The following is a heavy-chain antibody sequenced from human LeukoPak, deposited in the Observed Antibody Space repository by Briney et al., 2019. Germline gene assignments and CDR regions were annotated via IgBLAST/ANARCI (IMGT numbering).Heavy chain of an antibody. J-gene: IGHJ4*02. CDR3: TRYQGSYIAVAGPIFDY. CDR2: IRSKAYGGPT. Sequence: PGGSLRLSCTASGFTFGDYAMSWFRQAPGKGLEWVGFIRSKAYGGPTEYAASVKGRFTISRDDSKSIAYLQMNSLKTEDTAVYYCTRYQGSYIAVAGPIFDYWGQGTLVTVSS. D-gene: IGHD6-19*01. V-gene: IGHV3-49*03. CDR1: GFTFGDYA.